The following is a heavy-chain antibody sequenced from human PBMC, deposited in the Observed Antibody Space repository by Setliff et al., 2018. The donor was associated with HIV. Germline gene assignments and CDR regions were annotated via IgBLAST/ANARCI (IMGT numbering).Heavy chain of an antibody. V-gene: IGHV3-30*02. CDR1: GFTFSNYG. CDR3: ARGGEAGTVNHYYYYMDV. CDR2: IRYDGSNT. J-gene: IGHJ6*03. Sequence: GSLRLSCVASGFTFSNYGMHWVRQAPGKGLEWVAFIRYDGSNTYYVDSVKGRFTISRENSKNTLYLQMNSLRPEDTAVYYCARGGEAGTVNHYYYYMDVWGKGTTVTVSS. D-gene: IGHD6-19*01.